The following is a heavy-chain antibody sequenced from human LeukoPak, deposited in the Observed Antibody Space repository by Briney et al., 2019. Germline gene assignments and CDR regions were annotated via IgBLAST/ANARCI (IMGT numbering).Heavy chain of an antibody. CDR3: ARARASRRRILAGY. CDR2: INPNSGGA. Sequence: SGKVSCKAAGYTFTVYYMHWGRQPPGQGLGWRGWINPNSGGANYAHTFQVRVTMTSDTSISKTYLQLSRQRSDDTALGYCARARASRRRILAGYCGQGTLVTVSS. V-gene: IGHV1-2*02. D-gene: IGHD2-15*01. J-gene: IGHJ4*02. CDR1: GYTFTVYY.